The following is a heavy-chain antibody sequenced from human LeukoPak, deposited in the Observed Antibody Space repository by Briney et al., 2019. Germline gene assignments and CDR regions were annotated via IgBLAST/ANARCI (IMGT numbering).Heavy chain of an antibody. CDR3: ASAAGDYGDYVYFDY. D-gene: IGHD4-17*01. J-gene: IGHJ4*02. CDR2: ITTGRGET. CDR1: GYTFTDYA. V-gene: IGHV1-3*03. Sequence: GASVKFSCKASGYTFTDYALHWVRQAPGQSLEWMGWITTGRGETRYSQEFQRRITFTRDTSASTAYMELSSLRSEDMAVYYCASAAGDYGDYVYFDYWGQGTLVTVSS.